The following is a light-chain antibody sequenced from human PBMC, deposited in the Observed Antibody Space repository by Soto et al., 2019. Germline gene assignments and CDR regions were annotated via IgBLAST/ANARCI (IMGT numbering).Light chain of an antibody. J-gene: IGKJ5*01. CDR1: QSASSY. CDR3: QQRSNWFT. V-gene: IGKV3-11*01. Sequence: EIVLTQSPATLSLSPGARATLSCRASQSASSYLAWYQQKPGQAPRLLIYDASNRATGIPARFSGSGSGTDFTPTISSLEPEDFAVYYCQQRSNWFTFGQGTRLEI. CDR2: DAS.